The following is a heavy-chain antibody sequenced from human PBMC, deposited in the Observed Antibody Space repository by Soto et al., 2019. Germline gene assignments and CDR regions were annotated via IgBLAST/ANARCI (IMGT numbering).Heavy chain of an antibody. CDR1: GFTFSSYA. CDR2: ISGSGGST. V-gene: IGHV3-23*01. J-gene: IGHJ6*02. CDR3: ARETGTRYYYYYGMDV. D-gene: IGHD1-7*01. Sequence: GGSLRLSCAASGFTFSSYAMSWVRQAPGKGLEWVSAISGSGGSTYYADSVKGRFTISRDNSKNTLYLQMNSLRAEDTAVYYCARETGTRYYYYYGMDVWGQGTTVTVSS.